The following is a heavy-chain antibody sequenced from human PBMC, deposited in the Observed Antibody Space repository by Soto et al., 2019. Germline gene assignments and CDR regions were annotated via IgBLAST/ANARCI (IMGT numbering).Heavy chain of an antibody. CDR1: GGSISSDC. D-gene: IGHD3-10*01. Sequence: PSETLSLTCTVSGGSISSDCWSWIRQPPGKGLEWIGYIYYSGSTNYNPSLKSRVTISVDTSKHQFSLKLSSVTAADTAVYYCARVSEEDGSGSYGYYFDYWGQGTLVTVSS. J-gene: IGHJ4*02. CDR3: ARVSEEDGSGSYGYYFDY. V-gene: IGHV4-59*01. CDR2: IYYSGST.